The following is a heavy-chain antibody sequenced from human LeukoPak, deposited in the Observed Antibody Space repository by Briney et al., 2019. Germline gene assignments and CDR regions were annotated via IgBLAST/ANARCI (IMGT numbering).Heavy chain of an antibody. CDR2: IKQDGSDK. V-gene: IGHV3-7*05. J-gene: IGHJ4*02. Sequence: GGSLRLSCAASGFSFSNHWMTWVRQAPGKGLEWVANIKQDGSDKNHVDSVKGRFTISRDNAKNTLYLQMNSLRAEDTALYYHARDGTFRLDYWGQGTLVSVSS. CDR3: ARDGTFRLDY. D-gene: IGHD1-26*01. CDR1: GFSFSNHW.